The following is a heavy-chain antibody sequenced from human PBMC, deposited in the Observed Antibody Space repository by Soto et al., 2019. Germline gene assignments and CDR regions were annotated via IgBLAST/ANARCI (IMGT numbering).Heavy chain of an antibody. CDR2: MNPNSGNT. CDR1: GYTFTSYD. V-gene: IGHV1-8*01. Sequence: VASVKVSCKASGYTFTSYDINWVRQATGQGLEWMGWMNPNSGNTGYAQKFQGRVTMTRNTSISTAYMELSSLRSEDTAVYYCARGSPYYDFWSGYFSPYYMDVWGKGTTVTVSS. J-gene: IGHJ6*03. D-gene: IGHD3-3*01. CDR3: ARGSPYYDFWSGYFSPYYMDV.